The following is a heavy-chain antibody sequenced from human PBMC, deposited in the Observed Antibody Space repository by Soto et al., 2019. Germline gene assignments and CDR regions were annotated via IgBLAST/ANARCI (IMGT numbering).Heavy chain of an antibody. Sequence: QVQLVESGGGLVQPGGSLRLSCAASGFTFGDYEMSWIRQAAGKGPEWVSFLSRSGNTIYYADSVKGRFSISRDNAENSLYLQMESLRVEDTAPYFCARSSGWYGADAFDMWGQGTMVTVSA. J-gene: IGHJ3*02. D-gene: IGHD6-19*01. CDR3: ARSSGWYGADAFDM. CDR2: LSRSGNTI. CDR1: GFTFGDYE. V-gene: IGHV3-11*01.